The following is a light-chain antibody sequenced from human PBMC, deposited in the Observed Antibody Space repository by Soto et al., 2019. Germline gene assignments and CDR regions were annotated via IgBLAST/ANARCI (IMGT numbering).Light chain of an antibody. V-gene: IGKV1-5*03. CDR3: QHYNSYSEA. Sequence: DIQMTQSPSTLSGSLGDRLTITCLASQTISSWLAWYQQKPGKAPKLLIYKASTLKSGVPSRFSGSGSGTEFTLTISSLQPDDFATYYCQHYNSYSEAFGQGTNVDI. J-gene: IGKJ1*01. CDR1: QTISSW. CDR2: KAS.